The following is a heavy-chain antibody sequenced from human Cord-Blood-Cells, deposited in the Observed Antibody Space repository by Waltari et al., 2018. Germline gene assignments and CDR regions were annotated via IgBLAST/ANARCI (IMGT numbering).Heavy chain of an antibody. CDR1: GFTVSSNY. D-gene: IGHD2-2*01. CDR3: ARRDNCSSTSCYDY. J-gene: IGHJ4*02. Sequence: EVQLVESGGGLIQPGGSLRLSCAASGFTVSSNYMNWVRQAPGKGLEWVSVIYSGGSTYYADSVKGRFTISRDNSKNTLYLQMNSPRAEDTAVYYCARRDNCSSTSCYDYWGQGTLVTVSS. CDR2: IYSGGST. V-gene: IGHV3-53*01.